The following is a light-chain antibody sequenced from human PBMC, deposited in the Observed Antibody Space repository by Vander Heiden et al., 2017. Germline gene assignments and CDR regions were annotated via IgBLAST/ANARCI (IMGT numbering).Light chain of an antibody. V-gene: IGLV3-1*01. CDR1: KLGDKY. Sequence: GQTASITCPGDKLGDKYACWYQQKPGQSPVLVIYQDSKRPSGIPERFSGSNSGNTATLTISGTQAMDEADYYCQAWDSSTVLFGGGTKLTVL. CDR3: QAWDSSTVL. CDR2: QDS. J-gene: IGLJ2*01.